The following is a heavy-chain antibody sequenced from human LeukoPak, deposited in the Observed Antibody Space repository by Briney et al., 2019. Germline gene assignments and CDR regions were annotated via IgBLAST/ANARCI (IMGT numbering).Heavy chain of an antibody. V-gene: IGHV1-2*02. CDR3: ARDGYNWFRFGDY. D-gene: IGHD5-24*01. Sequence: ASVKVSCKASGYTFTGYYMHWVRQAPGQGLERMGWINPNSGGTNYAQKFQGRVTMARDTSISTAYMELSRLRSDDTAVYYCARDGYNWFRFGDYWGQGTLVTVSS. J-gene: IGHJ4*02. CDR1: GYTFTGYY. CDR2: INPNSGGT.